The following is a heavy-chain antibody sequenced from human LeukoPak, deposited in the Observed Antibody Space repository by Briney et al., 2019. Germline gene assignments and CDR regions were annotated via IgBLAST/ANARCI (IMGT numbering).Heavy chain of an antibody. CDR1: GFTFSDYY. Sequence: PGGSLRLSCAASGFTFSDYYMSWIRQAPGKGLEWVSYISSSGSTIYYADSVKGRFTISRDNAKNSLYLQMNSLRAEDTAVYYCARDIVVVPAAMWYMDVWGKGTTVTVSS. D-gene: IGHD2-2*01. CDR2: ISSSGSTI. V-gene: IGHV3-11*04. J-gene: IGHJ6*03. CDR3: ARDIVVVPAAMWYMDV.